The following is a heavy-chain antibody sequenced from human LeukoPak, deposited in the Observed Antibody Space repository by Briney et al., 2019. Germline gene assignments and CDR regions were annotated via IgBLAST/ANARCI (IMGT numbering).Heavy chain of an antibody. D-gene: IGHD3-9*01. V-gene: IGHV4-4*07. CDR1: GGSISSYY. J-gene: IGHJ4*02. CDR2: IYTSGST. Sequence: SETLSLTCTVSGGSISSYYWSWIRQPAGKGLEWIGRIYTSGSTNYNPSLKSRVTMPVDTSKNQFSLKLSSVTAADTAVYYCAREAHFDWLSYPGVVDYWGQGTLVTVSS. CDR3: AREAHFDWLSYPGVVDY.